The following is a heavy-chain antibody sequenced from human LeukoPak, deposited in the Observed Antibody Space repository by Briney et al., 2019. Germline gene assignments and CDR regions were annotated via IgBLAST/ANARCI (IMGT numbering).Heavy chain of an antibody. CDR1: GFTFSSNW. D-gene: IGHD3-22*01. Sequence: GGSQTLPCAASGFTFSSNWMHWVRQAPGKGLVWVSRINSDGRSTSYADSVKGRFTISRDNAKNTLYLQMNSLRAEDTAVYYCARLRYDSSGRFFDNRGQGTLVTVSS. V-gene: IGHV3-74*01. CDR2: INSDGRST. J-gene: IGHJ4*02. CDR3: ARLRYDSSGRFFDN.